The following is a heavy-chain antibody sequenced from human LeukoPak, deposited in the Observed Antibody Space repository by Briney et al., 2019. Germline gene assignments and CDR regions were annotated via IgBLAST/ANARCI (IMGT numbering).Heavy chain of an antibody. Sequence: PGGSLRLSCAASGFTFSSCGMHWVRQAPGKGLEWVAAIWYDGSNKDYADSVKGRFTISRDNSKSTLYLRMNSLRSEDTAVYYCARAWRLDFDYWGQGTLVTVSS. V-gene: IGHV3-33*01. CDR1: GFTFSSCG. D-gene: IGHD3-22*01. CDR2: IWYDGSNK. J-gene: IGHJ4*02. CDR3: ARAWRLDFDY.